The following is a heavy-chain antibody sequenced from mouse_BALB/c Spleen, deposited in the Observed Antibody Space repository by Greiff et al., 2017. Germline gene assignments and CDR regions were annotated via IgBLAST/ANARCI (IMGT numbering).Heavy chain of an antibody. CDR1: GFSLTGYG. CDR3: ARRDGNYEGAMDY. CDR2: IWGDGST. D-gene: IGHD2-1*01. Sequence: VMLVESGPGLVAPSQSLSITCTVSGFSLTGYGVNWVRQPPGKGLEWLGMIWGDGSTDYNSALKSRLSISKDNSKSQVFLKMNSLQTDDTARYYCARRDGNYEGAMDYWGQGTSVTVSS. V-gene: IGHV2-6-7*01. J-gene: IGHJ4*01.